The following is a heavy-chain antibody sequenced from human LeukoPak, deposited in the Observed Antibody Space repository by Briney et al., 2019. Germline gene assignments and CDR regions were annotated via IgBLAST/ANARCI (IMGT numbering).Heavy chain of an antibody. V-gene: IGHV4-4*07. D-gene: IGHD3-22*01. CDR2: IYTSGST. CDR3: ARSYDSSGYLPEYFDY. CDR1: GCSIISYY. J-gene: IGHJ4*02. Sequence: SETLSLTCTVSGCSIISYYWSWIRQPAGKGLEWIGRIYTSGSTNYNPSLKSRVTMSVDTSKNQFSLKLSSVTAADTAVYYCARSYDSSGYLPEYFDYWGQGTLVTVSS.